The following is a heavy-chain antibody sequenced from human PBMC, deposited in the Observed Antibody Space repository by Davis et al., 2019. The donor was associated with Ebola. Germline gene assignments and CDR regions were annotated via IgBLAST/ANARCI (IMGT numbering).Heavy chain of an antibody. Sequence: GESLKISCEASGFTFDDHTMHWVRQVPGKGLEWVSLITWDGGTTHYEDSFKGRFIISRDNSENALYLQINSLRIEDTALYHCVRGGRTAGTLLVFWGQGTQVTVSA. D-gene: IGHD6-13*01. J-gene: IGHJ4*02. CDR3: VRGGRTAGTLLVF. CDR2: ITWDGGTT. CDR1: GFTFDDHT. V-gene: IGHV3-43*01.